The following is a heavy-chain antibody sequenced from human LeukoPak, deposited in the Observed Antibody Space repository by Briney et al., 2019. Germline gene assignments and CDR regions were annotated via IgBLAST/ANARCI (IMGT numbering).Heavy chain of an antibody. Sequence: PGGSLRLSCAASGFTFTTYWMGWVRQAPGKGLEWVANIKQDGSEQYYVDSVKGRFTISRDNAKSSLYLQMNTLRVEDTAVYYCVAGSGWLGETWGRGTLVTVSS. J-gene: IGHJ5*02. CDR3: VAGSGWLGET. V-gene: IGHV3-7*01. CDR1: GFTFTTYW. CDR2: IKQDGSEQ. D-gene: IGHD6-19*01.